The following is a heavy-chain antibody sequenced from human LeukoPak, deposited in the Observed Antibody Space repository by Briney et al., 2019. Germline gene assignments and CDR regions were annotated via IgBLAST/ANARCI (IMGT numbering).Heavy chain of an antibody. CDR1: GFTFSSYW. Sequence: GGSLRLSCAASGFTFSSYWMHCVRQAPGKGLVWVSRINTDGSSTSYADSVKGRFTISRDSAKNTLYLQMNSLRVEDTAVYYCAREAGYSYGYWGQGTPVTVSA. J-gene: IGHJ4*02. D-gene: IGHD5-18*01. CDR3: AREAGYSYGY. CDR2: INTDGSST. V-gene: IGHV3-74*01.